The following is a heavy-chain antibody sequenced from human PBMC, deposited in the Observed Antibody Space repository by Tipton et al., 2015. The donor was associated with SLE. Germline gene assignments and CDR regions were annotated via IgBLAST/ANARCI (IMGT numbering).Heavy chain of an antibody. CDR3: ARGPPASIAVAGTGHFDY. CDR2: IYYSGST. V-gene: IGHV4-59*11. J-gene: IGHJ4*02. Sequence: LRLSCTVSGGSISSHYWSWIRQPPGKGLEWIGYIYYSGSTNYNPSLKSRVTISVDTSKNQFSLKLSSVTAADTAVYYCARGPPASIAVAGTGHFDYWGQGTLVTVSS. D-gene: IGHD6-19*01. CDR1: GGSISSHY.